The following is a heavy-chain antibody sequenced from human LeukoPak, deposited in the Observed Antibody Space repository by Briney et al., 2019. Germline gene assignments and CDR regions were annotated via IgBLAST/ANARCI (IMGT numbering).Heavy chain of an antibody. CDR3: AKESSSSLIDY. D-gene: IGHD6-13*01. V-gene: IGHV3-23*01. Sequence: PGGSLRLSSAASAFTFGSYAMSGVRQAPGKGLVWVSAISGSCGSTSYADAVKGRFAISRDNSKNTLYLQMNSLRAEDTAVYYCAKESSSSLIDYWGQGTLVTVSS. CDR2: ISGSCGST. CDR1: AFTFGSYA. J-gene: IGHJ4*02.